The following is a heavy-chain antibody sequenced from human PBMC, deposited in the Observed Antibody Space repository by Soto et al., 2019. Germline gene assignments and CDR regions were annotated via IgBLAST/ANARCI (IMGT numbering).Heavy chain of an antibody. CDR3: ARVWNYYDSSGYYQGAEYLQH. Sequence: GVSLRLSFAASGFTFSSYSMNWVRQAPGKGLEWVSYISSSSTIYYADSVKGRFTISRDNAKNSLYLQMNSLRDEDTAVYYCARVWNYYDSSGYYQGAEYLQHWGQGTLVTVSS. J-gene: IGHJ1*01. V-gene: IGHV3-48*02. CDR2: ISSSSTI. CDR1: GFTFSSYS. D-gene: IGHD3-22*01.